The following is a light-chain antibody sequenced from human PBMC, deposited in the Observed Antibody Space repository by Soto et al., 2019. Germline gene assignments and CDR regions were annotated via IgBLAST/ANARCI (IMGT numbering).Light chain of an antibody. J-gene: IGKJ4*01. Sequence: EVVMTQSPATLSVSPGDRATLSCRASQSVSSKLAWYQQIPGQAPRLLIYGASTRTTGIPARFSGCGSRREVTLSFSSLQSADCAVPYCEPRTDGRSTIGGGTKVDI. V-gene: IGKV3D-15*01. CDR2: GAS. CDR1: QSVSSK. CDR3: EPRTDGRST.